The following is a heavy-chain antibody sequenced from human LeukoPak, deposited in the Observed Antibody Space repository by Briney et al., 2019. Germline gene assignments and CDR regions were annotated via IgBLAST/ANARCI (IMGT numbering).Heavy chain of an antibody. CDR1: GFTLSSFE. CDR2: IKQDGSEK. Sequence: PGGSLRLSCAASGFTLSSFEMNWVRQAPGKGLEWVANIKQDGSEKYYVDSVKGRFTISRDNAKNSLYLQMSSLRAEDTAVYYCAELGITMIGGVWGKGTTVTISS. V-gene: IGHV3-7*01. J-gene: IGHJ6*04. D-gene: IGHD3-10*02. CDR3: AELGITMIGGV.